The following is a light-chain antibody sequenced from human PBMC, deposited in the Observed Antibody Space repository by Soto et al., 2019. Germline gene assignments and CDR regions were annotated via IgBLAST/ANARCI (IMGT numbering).Light chain of an antibody. CDR3: QVYGSSPKT. CDR1: QPVNSGY. J-gene: IGKJ1*01. CDR2: GVS. V-gene: IGKV3-20*01. Sequence: IVLTQSPGTLSLSPGEGATLYCRASQPVNSGYLAWYQQKPGQAPRLLMYGVSTRDTGIPDRFSGSGAGTDFTLTISRLEPGDFAVYYCQVYGSSPKTFGQGTKVDIK.